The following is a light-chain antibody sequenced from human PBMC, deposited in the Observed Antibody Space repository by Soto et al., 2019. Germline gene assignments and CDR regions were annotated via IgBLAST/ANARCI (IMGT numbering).Light chain of an antibody. V-gene: IGLV4-69*01. CDR3: QTWDTGISVV. J-gene: IGLJ2*01. Sequence: QSVLTQSPSASASLGASVKLTCTLSSGHSNYAIAWHQQQPEKGPRYLMKLNNDGSHSKGDGIPDRFSGSSSGAERYLTISGLQSEDESDYYCQTWDTGISVVFGGGTKLTVL. CDR1: SGHSNYA. CDR2: LNNDGSH.